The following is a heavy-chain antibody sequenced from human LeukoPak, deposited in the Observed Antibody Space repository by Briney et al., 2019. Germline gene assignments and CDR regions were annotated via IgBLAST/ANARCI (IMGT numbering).Heavy chain of an antibody. CDR2: IYPGDSDT. CDR3: ARRGYSGYDLYNFDY. V-gene: IGHV5-51*01. J-gene: IGHJ4*02. CDR1: GYSFTNYW. D-gene: IGHD5-12*01. Sequence: GESLKISCKGSGYSFTNYWIGWVRQMPGKGLEWMGIIYPGDSDTRYSPSFQGQVTISADKSISTAYLQWSSLKASDTAMYYCARRGYSGYDLYNFDYWGQGTLVTVSS.